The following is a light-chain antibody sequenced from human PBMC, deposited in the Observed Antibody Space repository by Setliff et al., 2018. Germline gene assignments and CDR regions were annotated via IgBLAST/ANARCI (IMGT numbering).Light chain of an antibody. Sequence: QSVLTQPASVSGSPGQSITISCTGTSSDLGTSNYVSWYQQHPDKAPKLMIYDVSIRPAGVSNRFSGSKSGNTASLTISGLQAEDEADYYCSSYAVSNNGLVFGTGTKVTVL. CDR2: DVS. CDR3: SSYAVSNNGLV. J-gene: IGLJ1*01. CDR1: SSDLGTSNY. V-gene: IGLV2-14*01.